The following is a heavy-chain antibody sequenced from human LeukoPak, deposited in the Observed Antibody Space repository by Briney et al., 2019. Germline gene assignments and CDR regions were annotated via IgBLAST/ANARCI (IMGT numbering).Heavy chain of an antibody. CDR1: GGSISSYY. CDR2: IYYSGST. Sequence: PSETLSLTCTVSGGSISSYYWSWIRQPPGKGLEWIGYIYYSGSTNYNPSLKSRVTISVDTSKNQFSLKLSSVTAADTAVYYCAYSPGGYSGYDSPYYFDHWGQGTLVTVSS. J-gene: IGHJ4*02. D-gene: IGHD5-12*01. CDR3: AYSPGGYSGYDSPYYFDH. V-gene: IGHV4-59*08.